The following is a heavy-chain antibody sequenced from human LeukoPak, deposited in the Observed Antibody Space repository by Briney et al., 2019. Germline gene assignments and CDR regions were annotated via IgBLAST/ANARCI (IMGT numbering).Heavy chain of an antibody. Sequence: PGGSLRLSCAASGFTFDDYAMHWVRQAPGKGLEWVSGISWNSGSIGYADSVKGRFTISRDNAKNSLYLQMNSLRAEDTALYYCAKDIRYYDSSGYYYYYYGTDVWGQGTTVTVSS. J-gene: IGHJ6*02. CDR1: GFTFDDYA. CDR3: AKDIRYYDSSGYYYYYYGTDV. CDR2: ISWNSGSI. V-gene: IGHV3-9*01. D-gene: IGHD3-22*01.